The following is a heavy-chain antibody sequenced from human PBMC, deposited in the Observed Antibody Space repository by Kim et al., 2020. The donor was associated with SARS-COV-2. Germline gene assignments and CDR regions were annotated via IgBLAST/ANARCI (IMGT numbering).Heavy chain of an antibody. Sequence: PSLKSRVTISVDTSKNQFSLKLSSVTAADTAVYYCARGLGSSWYLENFDYWGQGTLVTVSS. CDR3: ARGLGSSWYLENFDY. J-gene: IGHJ4*02. D-gene: IGHD6-13*01. V-gene: IGHV4-39*01.